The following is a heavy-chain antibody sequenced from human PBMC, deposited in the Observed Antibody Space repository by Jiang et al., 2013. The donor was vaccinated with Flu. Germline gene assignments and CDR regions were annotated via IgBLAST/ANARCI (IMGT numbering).Heavy chain of an antibody. CDR1: GFTFSSYS. D-gene: IGHD3-10*01. CDR2: ISTSSRYI. Sequence: QLLESGGGLVKRGGSLRLSCAASGFTFSSYSMNWVRQAPGKGLEWLSSISTSSRYIYYADSVKGRFTISRDNAKNSLYLQMNSLRAEDTAVYYCARDQGTGSPKDYWGQGTLVTVSS. V-gene: IGHV3-21*01. CDR3: ARDQGTGSPKDY. J-gene: IGHJ4*02.